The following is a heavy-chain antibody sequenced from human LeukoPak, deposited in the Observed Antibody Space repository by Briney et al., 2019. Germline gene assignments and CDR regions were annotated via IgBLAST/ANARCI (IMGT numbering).Heavy chain of an antibody. CDR3: ARELRGYVWGSYRSLDY. CDR1: GYTFTGYY. CDR2: INPNSGGT. V-gene: IGHV1-2*02. D-gene: IGHD3-16*02. Sequence: ASVKVSCKASGYTFTGYYMHWVRQAPGQGLEWMGWINPNSGGTNYAQKFQGRVTMTRDTSISTAYMELSRLRSDDTAVYYCARELRGYVWGSYRSLDYWGQGTLVTVSS. J-gene: IGHJ4*02.